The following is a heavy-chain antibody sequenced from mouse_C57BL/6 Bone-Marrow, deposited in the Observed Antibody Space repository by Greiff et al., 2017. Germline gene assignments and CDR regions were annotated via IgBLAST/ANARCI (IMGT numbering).Heavy chain of an antibody. CDR2: ISRGSSTI. D-gene: IGHD2-4*01. CDR1: GFTFSDYG. J-gene: IGHJ1*03. CDR3: ARRGLRPLYWCFDV. V-gene: IGHV5-17*01. Sequence: EVQLVESGGGLVKPGGSLKLSCEASGFTFSDYGMHWVRQAPEKGLEWVAYISRGSSTIYYADTVKGRFTITRDNAKNTRFLQMTSLRSEDTARYYCARRGLRPLYWCFDVWGTGTTVTVSS.